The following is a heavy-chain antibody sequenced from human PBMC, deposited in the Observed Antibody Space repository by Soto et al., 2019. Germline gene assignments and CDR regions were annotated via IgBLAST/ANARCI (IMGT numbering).Heavy chain of an antibody. V-gene: IGHV4-34*01. J-gene: IGHJ5*02. CDR2: INHSGST. CDR3: ARCREPTTFYWFDP. D-gene: IGHD1-7*01. CDR1: GGSFSGYY. Sequence: SETLSLTCAVYGGSFSGYYWSWIRQPPGKGLEWIGEINHSGSTNYNPSLKSRVTISVDTSKNQFSLKLSSVTAVDTAVYYCARCREPTTFYWFDPWGQGTLVTVSS.